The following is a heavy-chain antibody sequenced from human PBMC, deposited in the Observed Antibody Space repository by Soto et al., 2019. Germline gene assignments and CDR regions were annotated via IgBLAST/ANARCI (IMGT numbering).Heavy chain of an antibody. Sequence: QVQLVQSGAEVKKPGSSVKVSCKASGGTFSSYAISWVRQAPGQGLEWMGGIIAILGKANYAEKFQGRVTKTGDESRGTAYRGVGSRRSGDRAVYYCARGRGGAIIVGVPGTFDVWGKGTLVTVSS. CDR2: IIAILGKA. J-gene: IGHJ3*01. CDR3: ARGRGGAIIVGVPGTFDV. V-gene: IGHV1-69*01. D-gene: IGHD3-22*01. CDR1: GGTFSSYA.